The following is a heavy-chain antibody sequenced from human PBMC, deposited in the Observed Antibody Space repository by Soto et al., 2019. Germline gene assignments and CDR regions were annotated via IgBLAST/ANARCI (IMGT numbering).Heavy chain of an antibody. CDR1: GFTFSSYA. D-gene: IGHD2-21*02. CDR2: ISGTCVTR. CDR3: ARGHCDGDCYLFDY. J-gene: IGHJ4*02. V-gene: IGHV3-23*01. Sequence: GGSLRLSCAASGFTFSSYAMSWVRQAPGNRLEWVSGISGTCVTRYYADSVRGRFTISRDNSKNTLYLQMKSLRAEDTAVYYCARGHCDGDCYLFDYWGQGTLDTVSS.